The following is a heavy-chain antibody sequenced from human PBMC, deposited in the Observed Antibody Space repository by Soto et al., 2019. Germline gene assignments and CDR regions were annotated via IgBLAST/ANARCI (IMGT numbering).Heavy chain of an antibody. CDR2: IIPIFGTA. D-gene: IGHD5-12*01. Sequence: ASVKVSCKASGDTFSSYAISWVRQAPGQGLEWMGGIIPIFGTANYAQKFQGRVTITADESTSTAYMELSSLRSEDTAVYYCARGGGYSGYDAGDATGDYYYYGMDVWGQGTTVTVSS. CDR1: GDTFSSYA. CDR3: ARGGGYSGYDAGDATGDYYYYGMDV. J-gene: IGHJ6*02. V-gene: IGHV1-69*13.